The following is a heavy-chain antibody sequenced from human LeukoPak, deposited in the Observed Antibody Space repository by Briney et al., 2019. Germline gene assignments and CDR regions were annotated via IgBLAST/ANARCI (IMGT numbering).Heavy chain of an antibody. J-gene: IGHJ4*02. D-gene: IGHD6-13*01. CDR1: GGSISSGSYF. CDR3: ARLLIAAAGEFDY. Sequence: SETLSLTCTVSGGSISSGSYFWSWIRQPAGKGLEWIGRIYTSGTTNYNPSLKSRVTISVDTSKNQFSLKLSSVTAADTAVYYCARLLIAAAGEFDYWGQGTLVTVSS. CDR2: IYTSGTT. V-gene: IGHV4-61*02.